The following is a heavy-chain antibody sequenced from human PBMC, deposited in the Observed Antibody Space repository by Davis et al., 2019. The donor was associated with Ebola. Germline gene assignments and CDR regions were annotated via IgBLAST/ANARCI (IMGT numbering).Heavy chain of an antibody. D-gene: IGHD2-2*01. CDR2: INSDGTST. V-gene: IGHV3-74*01. Sequence: GESLKISCAASGFTFSTYWMHWFRQAPGKGLVWVSHINSDGTSTGYADSVKGRFTISRDNAKNTLYLQINSLRAEDTAVYYCVYQLLSVDCYWGHGALVTVSS. CDR3: VYQLLSVDCY. J-gene: IGHJ4*01. CDR1: GFTFSTYW.